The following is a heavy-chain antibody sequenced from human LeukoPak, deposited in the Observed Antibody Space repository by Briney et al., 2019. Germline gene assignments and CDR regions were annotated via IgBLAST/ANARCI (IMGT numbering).Heavy chain of an antibody. CDR1: GFTFSDYY. CDR2: ISLRGLT. D-gene: IGHD1-26*01. Sequence: GSLRLSCAASGFTFSDYYMSWVRQPPGQGLEWIGEISLRGLTNYNPSLRSRLTMSLDESKNQVSLNLTSVTAGDTAVYYCSRESGPFSPFGFWGQGTLVSVHS. CDR3: SRESGPFSPFGF. J-gene: IGHJ4*02. V-gene: IGHV4-34*01.